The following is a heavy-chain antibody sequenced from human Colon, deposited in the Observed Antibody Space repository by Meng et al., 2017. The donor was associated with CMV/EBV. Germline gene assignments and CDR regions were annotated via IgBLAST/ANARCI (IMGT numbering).Heavy chain of an antibody. J-gene: IGHJ6*02. Sequence: GESLKISCIASGFTFGDYAMNWVRQAPGKGLEWVSSISSSTSDIYYAESVKGRFTISRDNVKNSLYLQMNSLTAEDTATYYCAREICSGTFCYFYFGMDVWGQGTTVTVSS. CDR2: ISSSTSDI. V-gene: IGHV3-21*01. D-gene: IGHD2-2*01. CDR1: GFTFGDYA. CDR3: AREICSGTFCYFYFGMDV.